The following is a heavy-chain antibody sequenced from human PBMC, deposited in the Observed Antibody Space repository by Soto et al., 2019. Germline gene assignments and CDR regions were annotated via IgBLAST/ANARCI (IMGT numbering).Heavy chain of an antibody. Sequence: SETLSVTCAVYGGSFSGYYWSWIRQPPGKGLEWIGEINHSGSTNYNPSLKSRVTISVDTSKNQFSLKLSSVTAADTAVYYCASESSGYRLSSSWYFHYGMDVWGQGTTVTGSS. J-gene: IGHJ6*02. CDR2: INHSGST. CDR1: GGSFSGYY. V-gene: IGHV4-34*01. CDR3: ASESSGYRLSSSWYFHYGMDV. D-gene: IGHD6-13*01.